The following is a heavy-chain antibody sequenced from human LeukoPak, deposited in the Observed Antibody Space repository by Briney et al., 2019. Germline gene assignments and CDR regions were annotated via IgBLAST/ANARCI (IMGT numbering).Heavy chain of an antibody. Sequence: PGGSLRLSCAASGFTFSTYGMHWVRQAPGKGLEWVAFIRHDGSNKYYVDSVKGRFTISRDNSKNTLYLQMNSLRAEDTAVYSCAKDLHGDTLSWGQGTLVTVSS. CDR1: GFTFSTYG. J-gene: IGHJ5*02. CDR2: IRHDGSNK. V-gene: IGHV3-30*02. CDR3: AKDLHGDTLS. D-gene: IGHD2-21*02.